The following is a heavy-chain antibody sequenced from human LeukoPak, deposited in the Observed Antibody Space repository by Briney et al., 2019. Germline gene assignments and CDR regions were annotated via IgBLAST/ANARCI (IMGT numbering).Heavy chain of an antibody. CDR3: AKGSPVNYYDSSGYN. CDR2: ISWNSGSI. Sequence: PGRSLRLSCAPSVFTFADYAIHWGRQAPGQGRGCVSGISWNSGSIGYADSVKGRITISRDNAKNSLYLQMNSLRAEDTALYYCAKGSPVNYYDSSGYNWGQGTLVTVSS. CDR1: VFTFADYA. J-gene: IGHJ4*02. V-gene: IGHV3-9*01. D-gene: IGHD3-22*01.